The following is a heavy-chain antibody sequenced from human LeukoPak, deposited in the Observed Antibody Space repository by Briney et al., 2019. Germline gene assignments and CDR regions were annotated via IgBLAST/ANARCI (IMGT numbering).Heavy chain of an antibody. V-gene: IGHV4-59*13. CDR2: VSYSGST. J-gene: IGHJ5*02. Sequence: KPSETLSLTCSVSGGSISNYYWSWIRQPPGKGLEWIGYVSYSGSTNYNPSLNSRVTISVDTSKSQFSLKLSSVTAADTAVYYCARDKTGNNWFDPWGQGTLVTVSS. CDR1: GGSISNYY. CDR3: ARDKTGNNWFDP. D-gene: IGHD1-1*01.